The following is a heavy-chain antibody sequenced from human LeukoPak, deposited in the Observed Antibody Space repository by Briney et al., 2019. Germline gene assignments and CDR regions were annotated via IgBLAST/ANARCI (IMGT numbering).Heavy chain of an antibody. J-gene: IGHJ6*02. CDR1: GGTFSSYA. CDR3: ARVSLGNEPGSPQNYYYYGMDV. V-gene: IGHV1-69*13. Sequence: AASVKVSCKASGGTFSSYAISWVRQAPGQGLEWMGGIIPIFGTANYAQKFQGRVTITADESTSTAYMELSSLRSEDTAVYYCARVSLGNEPGSPQNYYYYGMDVWAKGPRSPSP. CDR2: IIPIFGTA.